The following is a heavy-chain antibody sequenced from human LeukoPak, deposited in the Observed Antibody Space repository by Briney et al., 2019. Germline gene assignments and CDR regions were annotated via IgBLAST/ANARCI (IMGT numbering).Heavy chain of an antibody. V-gene: IGHV3-30*04. CDR1: GFTFSSYA. D-gene: IGHD6-19*01. Sequence: GGSLRLSCAASGFTFSSYAMHWVRQAPGKGLEWVAVISYDGSNKYYADSVKGRFTISRDSSKNTLYLQMNSLRAEDTAVYYCARVAGIWYYLDYWGQGTLVTVSS. J-gene: IGHJ4*02. CDR3: ARVAGIWYYLDY. CDR2: ISYDGSNK.